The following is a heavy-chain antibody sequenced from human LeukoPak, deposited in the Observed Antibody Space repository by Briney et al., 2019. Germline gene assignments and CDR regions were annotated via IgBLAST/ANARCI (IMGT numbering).Heavy chain of an antibody. Sequence: GSSVKVSCKASGYTFTSYDINWVRQATGQGLELMGWMNPNSGNTGYAQKFQGRVTMTRNTSISTAYMELSSLRSEDTAVYYCARSSYDYVWGSYRYPDDYWGQGTLVTVSS. CDR1: GYTFTSYD. CDR2: MNPNSGNT. V-gene: IGHV1-8*01. CDR3: ARSSYDYVWGSYRYPDDY. D-gene: IGHD3-16*02. J-gene: IGHJ4*02.